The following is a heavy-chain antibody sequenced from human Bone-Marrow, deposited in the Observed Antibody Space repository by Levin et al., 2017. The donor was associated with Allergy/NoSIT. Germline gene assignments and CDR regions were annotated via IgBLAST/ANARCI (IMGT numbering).Heavy chain of an antibody. CDR2: INSDATST. D-gene: IGHD3-22*01. Sequence: GESLKISCAASGFTFSHYWMHWVRQIPGKGLVWVSRINSDATSTSYTDSVKGRFSISRDNAKNTVYLQMNSLRAEDTAVYFCARVGRYDTNNFYRWWGAFDIWGQGTMVTVSS. V-gene: IGHV3-74*01. CDR1: GFTFSHYW. CDR3: ARVGRYDTNNFYRWWGAFDI. J-gene: IGHJ3*02.